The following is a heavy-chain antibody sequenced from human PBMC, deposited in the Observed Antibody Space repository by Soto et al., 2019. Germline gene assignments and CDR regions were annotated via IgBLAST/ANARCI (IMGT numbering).Heavy chain of an antibody. J-gene: IGHJ4*02. CDR1: LGTFSRYT. D-gene: IGHD6-19*01. CDR3: ARDRTLGSGIAVAGTAD. Sequence: QVQLVQSGAEVKKPGSSVKVSCKASLGTFSRYTISWVRQAPGQGLEWMGRIIPILGIANYAQKFKGRVTSTADKSTSTAYMELSSLRSEATAVYDCARDRTLGSGIAVAGTADWGQGTLVTVSS. CDR2: IIPILGIA. V-gene: IGHV1-69*08.